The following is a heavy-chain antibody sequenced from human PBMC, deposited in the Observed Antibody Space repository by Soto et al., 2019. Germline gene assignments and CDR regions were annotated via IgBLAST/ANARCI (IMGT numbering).Heavy chain of an antibody. J-gene: IGHJ5*02. Sequence: QVQLQESGPGLVKPSQTLSLTCTVYGVSISSGGYYWSCIRQHPGKGLEWIGYIYYSESTYYNQSLKGLVTISVDTSKNQFSLKLSSVTAADTAVEYCASVGGIKWFSPWCQGSQVTVYS. D-gene: IGHD3-16*01. CDR3: ASVGGIKWFSP. CDR2: IYYSEST. CDR1: GVSISSGGYY. V-gene: IGHV4-31*01.